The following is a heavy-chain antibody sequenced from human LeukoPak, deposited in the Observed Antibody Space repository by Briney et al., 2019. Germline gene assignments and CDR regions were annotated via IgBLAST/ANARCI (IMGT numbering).Heavy chain of an antibody. Sequence: ASVKVSCKASGYTFTSYDINWVRQATGQGLEWMGWMNPNSGNTGYAQKFQGRVTMTRNTSISTAYMELSSLRSEDTAVYYCARWGSSWYPDYYYGMDVWGQVTTVTVSS. CDR2: MNPNSGNT. V-gene: IGHV1-8*01. CDR3: ARWGSSWYPDYYYGMDV. J-gene: IGHJ6*02. D-gene: IGHD6-13*01. CDR1: GYTFTSYD.